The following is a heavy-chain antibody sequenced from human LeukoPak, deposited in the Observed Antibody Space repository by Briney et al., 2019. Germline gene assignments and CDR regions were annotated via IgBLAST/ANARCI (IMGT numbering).Heavy chain of an antibody. CDR1: GGSFSGYY. J-gene: IGHJ6*03. V-gene: IGHV4-34*01. Sequence: SETLSLTCAVYGGSFSGYYWSWIRQPPGKGLEWIGEINHGGSTNYNPSLKSRVTISVDTSKNQFSLKLSSVTAADTAVYYCARGDGYYYDSSGSYYYYYMDVWGKGTTVTVSS. CDR3: ARGDGYYYDSSGSYYYYYMDV. CDR2: INHGGST. D-gene: IGHD3-22*01.